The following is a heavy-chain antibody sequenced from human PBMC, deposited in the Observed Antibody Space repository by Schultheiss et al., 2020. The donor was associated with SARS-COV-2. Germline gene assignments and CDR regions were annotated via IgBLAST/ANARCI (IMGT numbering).Heavy chain of an antibody. J-gene: IGHJ4*02. CDR3: ARAEYSSSFDY. CDR2: INPNSGGT. V-gene: IGHV1-2*02. Sequence: ASVKVSCKASGYTFTSYGISWVRQAPGQGLEWMGWINPNSGGTNYAQKFQGRVTMTRDTSISTAYMELSRLRSDDTAVYYCARAEYSSSFDYWGQGTLVTVSS. CDR1: GYTFTSYG. D-gene: IGHD6-6*01.